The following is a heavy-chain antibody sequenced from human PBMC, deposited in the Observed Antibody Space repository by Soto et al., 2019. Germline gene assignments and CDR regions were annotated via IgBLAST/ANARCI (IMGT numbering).Heavy chain of an antibody. CDR2: ISGSGGST. V-gene: IGHV3-23*01. CDR1: GFTFSSYG. D-gene: IGHD1-26*01. Sequence: EVQLLESGGGLVQPGGSLRLSCAASGFTFSSYGMSWVRQAPGKGLEWVSAISGSGGSTYYADSVKGRFTISRDNSKNSLYLQLNSLRSEDTAVYYCARAQLVGATSPWVCWVQGTLVTVSS. J-gene: IGHJ4*02. CDR3: ARAQLVGATSPWVC.